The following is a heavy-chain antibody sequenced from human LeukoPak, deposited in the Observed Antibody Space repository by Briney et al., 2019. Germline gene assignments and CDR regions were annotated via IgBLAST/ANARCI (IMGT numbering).Heavy chain of an antibody. CDR2: INPNSGGT. CDR1: GYTFTGYY. V-gene: IGHV1-2*06. D-gene: IGHD3-3*01. CDR3: ARGYDFWSGYYMVY. J-gene: IGHJ4*02. Sequence: GASVKVSCKASGYTFTGYYMHWVRQAPGQGLEWMGRINPNSGGTNYAQKFQGRVTMTRDTSISTAYMELSRLRSDDTAVYYCARGYDFWSGYYMVYSRQGTLVTVSS.